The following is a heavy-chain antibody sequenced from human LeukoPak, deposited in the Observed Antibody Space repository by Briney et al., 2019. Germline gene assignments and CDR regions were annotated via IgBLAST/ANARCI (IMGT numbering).Heavy chain of an antibody. CDR1: GYTFTGYY. D-gene: IGHD6-13*01. CDR2: INPNSGGT. Sequence: ASVKVSCKASGYTFTGYYMHWVRQAPGQGLEWMGWINPNSGGTNYAQKFQGRVTMTRDTSISTVYMELSRLRSDDTAVYYCARGSPSSSWFAAPIDYWGQGTLVTVSS. J-gene: IGHJ4*02. CDR3: ARGSPSSSWFAAPIDY. V-gene: IGHV1-2*02.